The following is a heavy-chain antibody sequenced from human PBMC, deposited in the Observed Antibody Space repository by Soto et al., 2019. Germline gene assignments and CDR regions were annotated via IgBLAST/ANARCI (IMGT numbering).Heavy chain of an antibody. V-gene: IGHV1-2*02. CDR2: INPNSGGT. CDR3: ASGWGIAAPGPNWFDP. CDR1: GYTFTSYG. Sequence: GASVKVSCKASGYTFTSYGISWVRQAPGQGPEWMGWINPNSGGTKYVQKFQGRVTMTRDTSISTVYLELSRLRSDDTAVYYCASGWGIAAPGPNWFDPWGQGTLVTVSS. J-gene: IGHJ5*02. D-gene: IGHD6-13*01.